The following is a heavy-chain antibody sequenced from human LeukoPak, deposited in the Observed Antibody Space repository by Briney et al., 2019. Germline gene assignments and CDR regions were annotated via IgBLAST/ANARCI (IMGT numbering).Heavy chain of an antibody. J-gene: IGHJ4*02. D-gene: IGHD1-26*01. CDR3: AKDAGATLY. V-gene: IGHV3-30*18. Sequence: GGSLRLSCAASGFTFSSYGMHWVRQAPGKGLEWVAVISYDGSNKYYADSVKGRFTISRDNSKNTLYLQMNSLRAEDTAVYYCAKDAGATLYWGQGTLVTVSS. CDR2: ISYDGSNK. CDR1: GFTFSSYG.